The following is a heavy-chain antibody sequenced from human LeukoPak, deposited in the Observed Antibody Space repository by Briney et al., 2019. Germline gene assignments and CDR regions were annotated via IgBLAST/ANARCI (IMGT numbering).Heavy chain of an antibody. CDR2: IWYDGSNK. J-gene: IGHJ3*02. CDR1: GFTFSSYG. D-gene: IGHD5-18*01. V-gene: IGHV3-33*08. Sequence: GGSLRLSCAASGFTFSSYGMHWVRQAPGKGLEWVAVIWYDGSNKYYVDSVKGRFTISRDNSKNTLYLQMNSVRAEDTAVYYCASEWSYGPEGHYSWGAFDIWGQGTMVTVSS. CDR3: ASEWSYGPEGHYSWGAFDI.